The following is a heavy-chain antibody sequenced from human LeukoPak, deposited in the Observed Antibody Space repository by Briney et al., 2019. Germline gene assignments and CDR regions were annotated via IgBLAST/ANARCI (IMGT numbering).Heavy chain of an antibody. D-gene: IGHD4-23*01. V-gene: IGHV4-4*02. J-gene: IGHJ4*02. CDR3: ARNAGNSDVDY. Sequence: PSETLSLTCGVSGGSISSTNWWTWVRQPPGKGLEWIGEIYHSGSTNYNPSLRSRVTISVDKSDNQFSLKLNSMTAADTAVYYCARNAGNSDVDYWGRGTLVTVSS. CDR1: GGSISSTNW. CDR2: IYHSGST.